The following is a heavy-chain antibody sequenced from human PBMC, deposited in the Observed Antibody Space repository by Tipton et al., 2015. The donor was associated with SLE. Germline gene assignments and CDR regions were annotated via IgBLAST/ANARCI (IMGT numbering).Heavy chain of an antibody. D-gene: IGHD3-3*01. CDR1: GFTFSSYA. Sequence: SLRLSCAASGFTFSSYAMSWVRQAPGKGLEWVSAISGSGDSTYFADSMKGRFTISRDNSKNTLYLQMNGLTAEDTAVYYCAKERRPVFGVVIWDYWGQGTLVIVSS. CDR3: AKERRPVFGVVIWDY. V-gene: IGHV3-23*01. J-gene: IGHJ4*02. CDR2: ISGSGDST.